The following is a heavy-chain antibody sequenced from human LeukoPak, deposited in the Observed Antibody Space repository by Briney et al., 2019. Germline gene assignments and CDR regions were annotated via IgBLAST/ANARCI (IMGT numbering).Heavy chain of an antibody. Sequence: ASVKVSCKASGYTFTSYGISWVRQAPGQGLEWMGWISAYNGNTNYAQKLQGRVTMTTDTSTSTAYMELRSLRSDDTAVYYCARGYQLLQYDAFDIWDQGTMVTVSS. V-gene: IGHV1-18*01. CDR2: ISAYNGNT. J-gene: IGHJ3*02. CDR1: GYTFTSYG. D-gene: IGHD2-2*01. CDR3: ARGYQLLQYDAFDI.